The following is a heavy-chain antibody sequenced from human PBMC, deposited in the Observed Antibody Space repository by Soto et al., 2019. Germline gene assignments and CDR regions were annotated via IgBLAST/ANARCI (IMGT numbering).Heavy chain of an antibody. D-gene: IGHD2-15*01. V-gene: IGHV2-5*02. J-gene: IGHJ6*02. CDR1: GFSLSTSGVG. Sequence: QITLKESGPTLVKPTQTLTLTCTFSGFSLSTSGVGVAWIRQPPGKALEWLALIYWDEDKRYRPSLASRFTIRKGTTNTRVVLTFNNMSSADTATYYCQYLRCSAGRCYWFSFSGMGVWCPGTRVTGSS. CDR3: QYLRCSAGRCYWFSFSGMGV. CDR2: IYWDEDK.